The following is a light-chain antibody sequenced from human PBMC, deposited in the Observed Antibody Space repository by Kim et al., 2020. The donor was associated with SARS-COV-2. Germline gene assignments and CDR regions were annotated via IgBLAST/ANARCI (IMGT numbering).Light chain of an antibody. Sequence: GQSVDTDCTGTSGDVGGYNYVSWYQKQQGKAPTRMIYEVSKRPSGISDRFSGSKSGNTASLTVSGLRADDEADYYCSSYAGSNNWVFGGGTQLTVL. V-gene: IGLV2-8*01. CDR2: EVS. CDR1: SGDVGGYNY. J-gene: IGLJ3*02. CDR3: SSYAGSNNWV.